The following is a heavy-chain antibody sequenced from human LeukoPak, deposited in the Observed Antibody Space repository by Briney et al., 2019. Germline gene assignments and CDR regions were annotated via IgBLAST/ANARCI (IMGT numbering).Heavy chain of an antibody. J-gene: IGHJ4*02. CDR3: ASLSYYGSGSYHLDY. V-gene: IGHV3-21*01. D-gene: IGHD3-10*01. CDR2: ISSSSSYI. CDR1: GFTFSAYA. Sequence: GGSLRLSCAASGFTFSAYAMTWVRQAPGRGLEWVSAISSSSSYIYYADSVKGRFTISRDNAKNSLYLQMNSLRAEDTAVYYCASLSYYGSGSYHLDYWGQGTLVTVSS.